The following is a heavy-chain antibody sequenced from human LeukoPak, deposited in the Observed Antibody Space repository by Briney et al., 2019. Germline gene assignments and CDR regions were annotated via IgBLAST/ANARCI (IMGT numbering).Heavy chain of an antibody. J-gene: IGHJ3*02. D-gene: IGHD3-22*01. CDR3: ARGPYSYDSSGAFDI. V-gene: IGHV4-4*07. CDR2: ISSSGST. CDR1: GGSINSY. Sequence: SETLSLTCTVSGGSINSYWSWIRQPAGKGLEWIGRISSSGSTNYNPSLKSRVTISVDTSKNQFSLKLSSVTAADTAVYFCARGPYSYDSSGAFDIWGQGTMVTVSS.